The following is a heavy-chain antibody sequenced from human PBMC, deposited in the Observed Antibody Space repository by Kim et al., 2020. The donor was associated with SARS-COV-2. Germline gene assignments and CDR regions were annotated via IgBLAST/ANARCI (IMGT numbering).Heavy chain of an antibody. J-gene: IGHJ4*02. D-gene: IGHD1-26*01. Sequence: SVKVSCKASGGTFSSYAISWVRQAPGQGLEWMGGIIPIFGTANYAQKFQGRVTITADESTSTAYMELSSLRSEDTAVYYCASSGWYRMPRIVGATTRGPFWYWGQGTLVTVSS. CDR1: GGTFSSYA. CDR2: IIPIFGTA. V-gene: IGHV1-69*13. CDR3: ASSGWYRMPRIVGATTRGPFWY.